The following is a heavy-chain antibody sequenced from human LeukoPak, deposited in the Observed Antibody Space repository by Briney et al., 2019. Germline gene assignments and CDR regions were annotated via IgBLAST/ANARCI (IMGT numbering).Heavy chain of an antibody. J-gene: IGHJ4*02. D-gene: IGHD2-2*02. CDR3: TRGGPYTNHWGGMYDH. CDR2: ISGSSGII. V-gene: IGHV3-48*01. Sequence: PGGSLRLSCAASGFTFNTYTMNWVRQAPGKGLEWVSYISGSSGIIDYADSVRGRFTISRDNAKNSLYLQMNSLRAEDTAIYYCTRGGPYTNHWGGMYDHWGQGTLVTVSS. CDR1: GFTFNTYT.